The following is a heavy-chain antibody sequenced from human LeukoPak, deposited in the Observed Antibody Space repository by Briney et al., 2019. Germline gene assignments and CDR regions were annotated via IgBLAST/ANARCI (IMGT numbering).Heavy chain of an antibody. CDR3: AKYSGYIDY. Sequence: PSETLSLTCTVSGYSISSGYYWGWIRQPPGKGLEWIGSIYHSGSTYYNPSLKSRVTISVDTSKNQFSLKLSSVTAADTAVYYCAKYSGYIDYWGQGTLVTVSS. CDR2: IYHSGST. V-gene: IGHV4-38-2*02. D-gene: IGHD1-26*01. J-gene: IGHJ4*02. CDR1: GYSISSGYY.